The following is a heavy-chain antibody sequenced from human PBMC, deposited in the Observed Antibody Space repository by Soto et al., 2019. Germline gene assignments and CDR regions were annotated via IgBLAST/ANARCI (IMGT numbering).Heavy chain of an antibody. D-gene: IGHD6-19*01. CDR3: AKADGQKWLLPHLEN. V-gene: IGHV3-23*01. CDR1: GFNLNKYA. CDR2: ISCCGGTA. Sequence: EVQLLESGGGLVRPGESLRLSCAASGFNLNKYAMSWVRQAPGEGLEWVSGISCCGGTASYADSVKGRFTIARDDAKNTLYLDMNSLRVEDTGEYYCAKADGQKWLLPHLENWGRGTLVTVS. J-gene: IGHJ4*02.